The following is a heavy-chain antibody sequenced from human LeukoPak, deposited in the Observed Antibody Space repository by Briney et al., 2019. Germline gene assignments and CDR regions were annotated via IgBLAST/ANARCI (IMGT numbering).Heavy chain of an antibody. J-gene: IGHJ2*01. D-gene: IGHD4-17*01. CDR3: ARVYGDYFSTWYFNL. CDR1: GYTFTSYG. CDR2: ISTYNGDT. V-gene: IGHV1-18*01. Sequence: ASVKVSCKASGYTFTSYGISWVRQAPGQGLEWMGWISTYNGDTNYAQKLQGRVTMTTDTSTSTAYMELRSLRSDDTAVYYCARVYGDYFSTWYFNLWGRGPLVTVSS.